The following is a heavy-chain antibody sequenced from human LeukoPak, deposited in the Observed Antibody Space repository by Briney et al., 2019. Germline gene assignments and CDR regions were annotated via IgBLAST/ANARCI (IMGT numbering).Heavy chain of an antibody. CDR1: GFIFSSYA. D-gene: IGHD2-15*01. J-gene: IGHJ6*03. CDR2: ISGSGGST. Sequence: GGSLRLSCAAPGFIFSSYAMSWLRQAPGKGLEWVSAISGSGGSTYYSDSVKGRFTISRDNSKNTLYLQMNSLRAEDTAVYYCAKSAGYCSGGSCYDYYYMDVWGKGTTVTVSS. V-gene: IGHV3-23*01. CDR3: AKSAGYCSGGSCYDYYYMDV.